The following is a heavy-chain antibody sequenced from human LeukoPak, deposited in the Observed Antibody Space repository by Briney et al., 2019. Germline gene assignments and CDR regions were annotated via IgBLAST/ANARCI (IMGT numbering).Heavy chain of an antibody. CDR3: ARGPSLQLWSDPYYYYGMDV. J-gene: IGHJ6*02. CDR1: GGSFSGYY. Sequence: SETLSLTCAVYGGSFSGYYWSWIRQPPGKGLEWIGEITDSGSTNYNPSLKSRVTISVDTSKNQFSLKLSSVTAADTAVYSCARGPSLQLWSDPYYYYGMDVWGQGTTVTVSS. D-gene: IGHD5-18*01. V-gene: IGHV4-34*01. CDR2: ITDSGST.